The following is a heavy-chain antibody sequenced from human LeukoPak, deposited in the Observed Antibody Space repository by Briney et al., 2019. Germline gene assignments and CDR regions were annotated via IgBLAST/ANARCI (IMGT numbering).Heavy chain of an antibody. V-gene: IGHV1-18*01. D-gene: IGHD5-18*01. CDR1: GYTFTSYG. CDR2: ISAYNGNT. Sequence: ASVKVSCKASGYTFTSYGISWVRQAPGQGLEWIGWISAYNGNTNYAQKLQGRVTMTTDTSTGTAYMELRSLRSDDTAVYYCARGPGLWLVPGYFDYWGQGTLVTVSS. CDR3: ARGPGLWLVPGYFDY. J-gene: IGHJ4*02.